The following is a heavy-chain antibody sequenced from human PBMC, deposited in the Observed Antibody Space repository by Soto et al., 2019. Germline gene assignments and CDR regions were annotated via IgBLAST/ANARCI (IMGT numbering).Heavy chain of an antibody. CDR3: AFDLDYGGHPDRFAP. CDR1: GFSFTTYW. CDR2: IYPGDSNT. V-gene: IGHV5-51*01. Sequence: PGESLKISCKGSGFSFTTYWIAWVRQMPGKGLEWMGIIYPGDSNTRYSPSFQGQVTISADKSISTAYLQWSSLKASDTAMYYCAFDLDYGGHPDRFAPWGQGTLVTVSS. J-gene: IGHJ5*02. D-gene: IGHD4-17*01.